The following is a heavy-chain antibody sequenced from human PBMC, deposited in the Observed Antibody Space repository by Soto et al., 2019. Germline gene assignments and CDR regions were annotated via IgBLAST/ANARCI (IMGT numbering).Heavy chain of an antibody. Sequence: TSETLSLTGTVSGGSIRSSNYYWAWVRQPPGKGLEWIANIYYSGDTYFHPSLRSRLTVSVDTSKNQFSLKLSSLTAADTAMYYCASLQVPGNFDYWGQGTLVTVSS. CDR2: IYYSGDT. CDR1: GGSIRSSNYY. J-gene: IGHJ4*02. CDR3: ASLQVPGNFDY. D-gene: IGHD6-13*01. V-gene: IGHV4-39*01.